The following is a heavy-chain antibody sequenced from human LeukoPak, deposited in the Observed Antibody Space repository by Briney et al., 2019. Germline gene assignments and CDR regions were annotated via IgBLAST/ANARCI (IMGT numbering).Heavy chain of an antibody. J-gene: IGHJ5*02. V-gene: IGHV6-1*01. CDR2: TYYRSKWFK. CDR1: GDGVSSNSAA. CDR3: TRGSIGGWFDP. D-gene: IGHD3-3*01. Sequence: SQTLSLTCAIGGDGVSSNSAAWNWVRLSPSRGLEWLGRTYYRSKWFKEYASSVKSRIILNSDTSRNEVSLHLHSVTPEDTAVYYCTRGSIGGWFDPWGQGTLVTVSS.